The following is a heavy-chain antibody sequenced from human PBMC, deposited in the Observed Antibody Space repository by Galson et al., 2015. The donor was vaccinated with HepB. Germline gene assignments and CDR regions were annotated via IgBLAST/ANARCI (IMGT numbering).Heavy chain of an antibody. D-gene: IGHD3-3*01. CDR3: ARFGPGLDYDFWPTPTHNWFDP. J-gene: IGHJ5*02. V-gene: IGHV1-69*13. CDR1: GGTFSSYA. CDR2: ITPIFGTA. Sequence: SVKVSCKASGGTFSSYAISWVRQAPGQGLEWMGGITPIFGTANYAQKFQGRVTITADESTSTAYMELSSLRSEDTAVYYCARFGPGLDYDFWPTPTHNWFDPWGQGTLVTVSS.